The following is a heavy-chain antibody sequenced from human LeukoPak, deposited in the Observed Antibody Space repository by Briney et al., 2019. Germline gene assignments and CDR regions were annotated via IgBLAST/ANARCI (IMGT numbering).Heavy chain of an antibody. CDR2: IYYSGST. Sequence: SETLFLTCTVSGGSISSYYWSWIRQPPGKGLEWIGYIYYSGSTNYNPSLKSRVTISVDTSKNQFSLKLSSVTAADTAVYYCARGNGGWLEEGDAFDIWGQGTMVTVSS. J-gene: IGHJ3*02. V-gene: IGHV4-59*01. CDR3: ARGNGGWLEEGDAFDI. CDR1: GGSISSYY. D-gene: IGHD5-12*01.